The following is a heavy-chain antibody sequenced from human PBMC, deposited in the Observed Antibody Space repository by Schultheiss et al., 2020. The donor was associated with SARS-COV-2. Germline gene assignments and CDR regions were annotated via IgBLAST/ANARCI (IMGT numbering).Heavy chain of an antibody. CDR1: GFTFSDYY. V-gene: IGHV3-11*04. Sequence: GESLKISCAASGFTFSDYYINWIRQAPGKGLEWLSYISSSGSTIYYADSVKGRFTISRDNSKNTLYLQMNSLRAEDTAVYYCTRELGDPYSLDYWGQGTLVTVSS. J-gene: IGHJ4*02. CDR3: TRELGDPYSLDY. D-gene: IGHD3-16*01. CDR2: ISSSGSTI.